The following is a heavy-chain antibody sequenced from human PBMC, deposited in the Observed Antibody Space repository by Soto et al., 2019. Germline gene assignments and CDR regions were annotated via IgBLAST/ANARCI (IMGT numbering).Heavy chain of an antibody. CDR1: DYTFTRYG. V-gene: IGHV1-18*01. D-gene: IGHD1-26*01. Sequence: QVQLVQSGGEVKKPGASVKVSCKTSDYTFTRYGISWVRQAPGQGLEWMGWISGYNGDTNYAQKFQDRGTMTIDTSTTKVYMELRSLTSYDTSVYCCAKNVQLPYYDYGMDVWGQGTTVTVSS. J-gene: IGHJ6*02. CDR3: AKNVQLPYYDYGMDV. CDR2: ISGYNGDT.